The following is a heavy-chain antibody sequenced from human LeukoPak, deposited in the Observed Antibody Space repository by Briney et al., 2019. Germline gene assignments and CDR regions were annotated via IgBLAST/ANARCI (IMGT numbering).Heavy chain of an antibody. Sequence: GGSLRLSCAASGFTFSSYSMNWVRQAPGKGLEWVSSISSSSYIYYADSVKGRFTISRDNAKNSLYLQMNSLRAEDTAVYYCARLGEKYSSGWYTDFDYWGQGTLVTVSS. CDR1: GFTFSSYS. V-gene: IGHV3-21*01. CDR3: ARLGEKYSSGWYTDFDY. D-gene: IGHD6-19*01. J-gene: IGHJ4*02. CDR2: ISSSSYI.